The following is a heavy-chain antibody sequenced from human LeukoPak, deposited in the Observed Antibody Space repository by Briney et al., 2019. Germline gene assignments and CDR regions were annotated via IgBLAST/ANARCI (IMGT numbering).Heavy chain of an antibody. CDR3: ARSGYSYGSFDY. D-gene: IGHD5-18*01. CDR1: GYTFTGYY. CDR2: INPNSGGR. V-gene: IGHV1-2*02. J-gene: IGHJ4*02. Sequence: ASVKVSCKASGYTFTGYYMHWVRQAPGQGLEWMGWINPNSGGRNYAQKFQGRVTMTRDTSISTAYMELSRLRSDDTAVYYCARSGYSYGSFDYWGQGTLVTVSS.